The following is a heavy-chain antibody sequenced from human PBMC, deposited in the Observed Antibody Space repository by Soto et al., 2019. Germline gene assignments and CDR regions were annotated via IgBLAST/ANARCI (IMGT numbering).Heavy chain of an antibody. CDR2: ISGSGGST. J-gene: IGHJ4*02. D-gene: IGHD3-22*01. V-gene: IGHV3-23*01. Sequence: GGSLRLSCAASGFTFSSYAMSWVRQAPGKGLEWVSAISGSGGSTYYADSVKGRFTISRDNSKNTLYLQMNSLRAGDTGVYYCAKDGSNYYDSSGYVYFDYWGQGTLVTVSS. CDR3: AKDGSNYYDSSGYVYFDY. CDR1: GFTFSSYA.